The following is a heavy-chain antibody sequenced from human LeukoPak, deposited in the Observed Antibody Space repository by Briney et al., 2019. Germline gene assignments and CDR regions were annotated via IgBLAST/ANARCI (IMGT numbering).Heavy chain of an antibody. D-gene: IGHD4-23*01. CDR1: GFTFSSYG. Sequence: GGSLRLSCAASGFTFSSYGMDWVRQAPGKGLEWISFISSSSGTIYYTDSVKGRFTISRDNAKNSLYLQMNSLRDEDSAMYYCVRDRAGGNSVWFDPWGQGTLVTVSS. J-gene: IGHJ5*02. V-gene: IGHV3-48*02. CDR3: VRDRAGGNSVWFDP. CDR2: ISSSSGTI.